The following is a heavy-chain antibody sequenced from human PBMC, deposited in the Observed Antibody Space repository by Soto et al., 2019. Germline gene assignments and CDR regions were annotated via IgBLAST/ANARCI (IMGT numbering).Heavy chain of an antibody. CDR2: ISGSGGST. J-gene: IGHJ6*02. CDR1: GFTFSSYA. D-gene: IGHD3-22*01. V-gene: IGHV3-23*01. CDR3: AKASTYYYDSSGYPREGYYYYGMDV. Sequence: LRLSCAASGFTFSSYAMSWVRQAPGKGLEWVSAISGSGGSTYYADSVKGRFTISRDNSKNTLYLQMNSLRAEDTAVYYCAKASTYYYDSSGYPREGYYYYGMDVWRQGTTVTVSS.